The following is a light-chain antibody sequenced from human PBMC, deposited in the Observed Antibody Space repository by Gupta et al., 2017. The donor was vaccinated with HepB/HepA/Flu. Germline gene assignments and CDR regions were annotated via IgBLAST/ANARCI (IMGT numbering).Light chain of an antibody. J-gene: IGLJ3*02. V-gene: IGLV3-21*04. CDR1: NIGSKS. CDR3: QVWDSSSDHCV. Sequence: SYVLTQSPSVSVPPGQTARITCGGDNIGSKSVHWYQQKPGQAPVLVMYFNTDRPSGIPERFSGSNSGNTATLTITRVEGGDEADYYCQVWDSSSDHCVFGGGTKLTVL. CDR2: FNT.